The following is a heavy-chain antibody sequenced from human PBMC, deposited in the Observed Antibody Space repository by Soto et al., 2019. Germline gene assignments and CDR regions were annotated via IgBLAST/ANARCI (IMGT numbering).Heavy chain of an antibody. CDR2: ISYDGSNK. Sequence: QVQLVESGGGVVQPGRSLRLSCAASGFTFSSYGMHWVRQAPGKGLEWVAVISYDGSNKYYADSVKGRFTISRDNSKNTLYLQRNSLRAEATAVYYCAKDRARYCGGGSCYSIFDSGGQGTLVTVSS. CDR3: AKDRARYCGGGSCYSIFDS. V-gene: IGHV3-30*18. CDR1: GFTFSSYG. D-gene: IGHD2-15*01. J-gene: IGHJ4*02.